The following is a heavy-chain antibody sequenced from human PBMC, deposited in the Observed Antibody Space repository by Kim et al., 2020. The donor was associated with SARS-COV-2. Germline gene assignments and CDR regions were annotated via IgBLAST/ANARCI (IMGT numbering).Heavy chain of an antibody. CDR2: ISYDGSNK. CDR1: GFTFSSYG. Sequence: GGSLRLSCAASGFTFSSYGMHWVRQAPGKGLEWVAVISYDGSNKYYADSVKGRFTISRDNSKNTLYLQMNSLRAEDTAVYYCAKGKGVRFLEWLLAPATEPEPWGQGTLVTVSS. D-gene: IGHD3-3*01. J-gene: IGHJ5*02. V-gene: IGHV3-30*18. CDR3: AKGKGVRFLEWLLAPATEPEP.